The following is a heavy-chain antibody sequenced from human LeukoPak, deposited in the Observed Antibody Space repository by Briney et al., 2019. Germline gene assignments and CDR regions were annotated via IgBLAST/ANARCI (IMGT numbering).Heavy chain of an antibody. V-gene: IGHV1-8*01. J-gene: IGHJ4*02. Sequence: ASVKVSCKASGYTFTSYDINWVRQATGQGLEWMGWMNPNSGNTGYAQKFQGRVTMTRDTSTSTVYMELSSLRSEDTAVYYCAREVWRRLDYWGQGTLVTVSS. CDR1: GYTFTSYD. CDR2: MNPNSGNT. D-gene: IGHD1-14*01. CDR3: AREVWRRLDY.